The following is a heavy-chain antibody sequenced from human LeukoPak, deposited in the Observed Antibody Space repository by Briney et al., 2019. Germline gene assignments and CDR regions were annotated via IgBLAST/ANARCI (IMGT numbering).Heavy chain of an antibody. D-gene: IGHD3-10*01. CDR2: IDWNGAST. CDR1: GFTFDDYG. Sequence: SGGSLRLSCAASGFTFDDYGMSWVRQVAGQGLEWVSGIDWNGASTGYADSVKGRFTISRDNAKKSLYLQTNSLRAEDTALYYCARGSTMVSDYWGQGTLVTVSS. J-gene: IGHJ4*02. CDR3: ARGSTMVSDY. V-gene: IGHV3-20*04.